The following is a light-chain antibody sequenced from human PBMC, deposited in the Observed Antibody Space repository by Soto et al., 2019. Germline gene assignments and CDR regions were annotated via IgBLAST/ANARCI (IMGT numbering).Light chain of an antibody. J-gene: IGLJ1*01. CDR2: EAT. V-gene: IGLV2-14*01. CDR3: LSYKTDNTFV. Sequence: QSALTQPASVSGSPGQSITVSCTGTSSDIGASNFVSWYQHLPGRAPKVIIYEATNRPSGVSDRFSGSKAGNTASLTISGLQADDEAEYFCLSYKTDNTFVCGTGTKVTVL. CDR1: SSDIGASNF.